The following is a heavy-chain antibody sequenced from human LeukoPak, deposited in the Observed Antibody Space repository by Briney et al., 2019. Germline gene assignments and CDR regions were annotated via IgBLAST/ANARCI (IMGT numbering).Heavy chain of an antibody. Sequence: SETLSLTCTVSGGSISSSSYYWSWIRQPPGKGLEWIGYIYYSGSTNYNPSLKSRVTISVDTSKNQFSLKLSSVTAADTAVYYCARGREHYYDSSGYYLDYWGQGTLVTVSS. CDR1: GGSISSSSYY. D-gene: IGHD3-22*01. CDR3: ARGREHYYDSSGYYLDY. V-gene: IGHV4-61*01. J-gene: IGHJ4*02. CDR2: IYYSGST.